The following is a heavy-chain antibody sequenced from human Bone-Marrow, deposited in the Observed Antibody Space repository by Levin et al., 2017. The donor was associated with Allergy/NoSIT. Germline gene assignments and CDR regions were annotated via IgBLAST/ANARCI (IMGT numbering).Heavy chain of an antibody. CDR2: INYSGST. Sequence: PSETLSLTCTVSGASVNSGSYYWSWIRQPPGKGLEWVGNINYSGSTNYNPSLKSRVTISADTSKNQLSLELRSVTAADTAVYYCARDLDYYYYMDVWGKGTTLTVS. V-gene: IGHV4-61*01. CDR1: GASVNSGSYY. CDR3: ARDLDYYYYMDV. J-gene: IGHJ6*03.